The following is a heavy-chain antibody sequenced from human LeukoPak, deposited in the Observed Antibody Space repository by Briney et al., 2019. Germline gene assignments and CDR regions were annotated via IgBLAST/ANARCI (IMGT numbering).Heavy chain of an antibody. CDR3: ARQGGPACTYDY. CDR1: GGSFSGYY. D-gene: IGHD3-16*01. CDR2: INHSGST. J-gene: IGHJ4*02. V-gene: IGHV4-34*01. Sequence: SETLSLTCAVYGGSFSGYYWSWIRQPPGKGLEWIGEINHSGSTNYNPSLKSRVTISVDTSKNQFSLKLSSVTAADTAVYYCARQGGPACTYDYWGQGTLVTVSS.